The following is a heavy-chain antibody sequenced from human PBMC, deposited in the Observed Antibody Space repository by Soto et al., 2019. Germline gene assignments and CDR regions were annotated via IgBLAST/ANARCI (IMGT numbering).Heavy chain of an antibody. V-gene: IGHV5-10-1*01. CDR1: GYIFTNQW. D-gene: IGHD2-15*01. J-gene: IGHJ4*02. CDR3: ASGRWNLHFHY. Sequence: GESLKISCEGSGYIFTNQWINWVRQAPGKGLEWMGNIDPSDSHTNYSPSFQGHVTISIDKSIRTAYLQWTRLKASDTAIYYCASGRWNLHFHYWGQGSLVTVSS. CDR2: IDPSDSHT.